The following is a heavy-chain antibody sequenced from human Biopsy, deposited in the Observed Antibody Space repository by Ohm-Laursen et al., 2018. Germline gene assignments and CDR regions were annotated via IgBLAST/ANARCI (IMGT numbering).Heavy chain of an antibody. CDR1: GFTFSTYW. V-gene: IGHV3-7*03. Sequence: SLRLSCAASGFTFSTYWMTWVRQAPGKGLEWVANIKRDGSQSNHAGSVRGRFTISRDNAKNSLYLQMNNLTSEDTALYYCVRSLRNYDFLDSWGQGTLVSVSS. D-gene: IGHD3-16*01. CDR2: IKRDGSQS. CDR3: VRSLRNYDFLDS. J-gene: IGHJ4*02.